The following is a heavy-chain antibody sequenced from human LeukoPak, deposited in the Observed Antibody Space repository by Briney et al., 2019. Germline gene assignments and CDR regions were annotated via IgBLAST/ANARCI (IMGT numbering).Heavy chain of an antibody. CDR1: GGSISSYY. V-gene: IGHV4-59*01. J-gene: IGHJ2*01. CDR2: IYYSGST. D-gene: IGHD1-14*01. Sequence: PSETLSLTCTVSGGSISSYYWSWIRQPPGKGLEWIGYIYYSGSTNYNPSLKSRVTISVDTSKNQFSLKLSSVTAADTAVYYCARHSLPYRGYFDLWGRGTLVTVSS. CDR3: ARHSLPYRGYFDL.